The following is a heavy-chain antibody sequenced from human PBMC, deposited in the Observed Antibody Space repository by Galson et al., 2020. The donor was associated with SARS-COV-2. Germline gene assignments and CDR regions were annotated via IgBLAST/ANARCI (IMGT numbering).Heavy chain of an antibody. Sequence: KIGESLKISCAASGFTFSDYYMSWIRQAPGKGLEWVSYISSRGSTIYYADSVKGRFTISRDNARNSLYLQMNSLRAEDTAVYYCARYCSGGSCLLGSFEHWGQGTLVTVSS. CDR2: ISSRGSTI. CDR3: ARYCSGGSCLLGSFEH. CDR1: GFTFSDYY. J-gene: IGHJ4*02. D-gene: IGHD2-15*01. V-gene: IGHV3-11*01.